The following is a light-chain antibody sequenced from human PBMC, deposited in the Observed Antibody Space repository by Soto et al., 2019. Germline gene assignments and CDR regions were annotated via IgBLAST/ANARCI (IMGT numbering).Light chain of an antibody. J-gene: IGKJ3*01. Sequence: EIVLTQSPATLSLSPGERATLSCRASQSVSSYLAWYQQKPGQAPRLLIYDASNRATGIPARFSVSGSGTNFTLTISSLEPEDFAVYYCQQRSNWREAFGPGTKVDIK. CDR3: QQRSNWREA. V-gene: IGKV3-11*01. CDR1: QSVSSY. CDR2: DAS.